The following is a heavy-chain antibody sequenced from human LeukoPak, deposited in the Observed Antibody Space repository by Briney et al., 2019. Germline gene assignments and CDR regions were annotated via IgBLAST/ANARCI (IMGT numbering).Heavy chain of an antibody. Sequence: ASVKVSCKASGYRFNSYAISWVRQAPGQGLEWMGWISAYNGNTAYAQKFQGRVTMTTDTSTRTAYMELRSLRSDDTAVYYCARDFKEAAGTVDYWGQGTLVTVSS. V-gene: IGHV1-18*01. J-gene: IGHJ4*02. CDR3: ARDFKEAAGTVDY. D-gene: IGHD6-13*01. CDR1: GYRFNSYA. CDR2: ISAYNGNT.